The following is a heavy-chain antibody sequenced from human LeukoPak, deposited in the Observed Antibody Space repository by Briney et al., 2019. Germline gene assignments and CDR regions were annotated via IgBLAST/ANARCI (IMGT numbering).Heavy chain of an antibody. D-gene: IGHD5-12*01. CDR2: ISGSGGST. Sequence: QTGESLRLSCAASGFTFSSYAMSWVRQAPGKGLEWVSAISGSGGSTYYADSVKGRFTISRDNSKNTLYLQMNSLRAEDTAVYYCAKDISAGYSGYVPLFWSAYFDYWGQGTLVTVSS. CDR3: AKDISAGYSGYVPLFWSAYFDY. CDR1: GFTFSSYA. J-gene: IGHJ4*02. V-gene: IGHV3-23*01.